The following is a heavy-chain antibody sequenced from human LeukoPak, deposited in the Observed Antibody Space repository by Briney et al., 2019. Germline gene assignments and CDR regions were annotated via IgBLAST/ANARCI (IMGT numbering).Heavy chain of an antibody. CDR3: PKDPILVQLERRWYFDY. D-gene: IGHD1-1*01. V-gene: IGHV3-30*02. CDR1: GFTFSSYG. J-gene: IGHJ4*02. Sequence: GGSLRLSCAASGFTFSSYGMHWVRQAPGKGLEWVAFIRYDGSNKYYADCVKGRFSICRDNSKNTLYLQMNSLRAEDTAVYYCPKDPILVQLERRWYFDYWGQGTLVTVSS. CDR2: IRYDGSNK.